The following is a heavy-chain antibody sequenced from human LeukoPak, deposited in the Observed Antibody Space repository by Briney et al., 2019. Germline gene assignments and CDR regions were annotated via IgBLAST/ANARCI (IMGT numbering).Heavy chain of an antibody. CDR2: IYTSGST. D-gene: IGHD1-26*01. CDR3: ASTKWYSGSYLIDY. J-gene: IGHJ4*02. CDR1: GGSISSYY. Sequence: PSETLSLTCTVSGGSISSYYWSWIRQPAGKGLEWIGRIYTSGSTNYNPSLKSRVTMSVDTSKNQFSLKLSSVTAADTAVYYCASTKWYSGSYLIDYWGRGTLVTVSS. V-gene: IGHV4-4*07.